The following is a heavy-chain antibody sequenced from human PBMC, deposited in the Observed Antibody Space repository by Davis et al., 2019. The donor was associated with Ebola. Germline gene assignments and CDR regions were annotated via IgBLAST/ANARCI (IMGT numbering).Heavy chain of an antibody. Sequence: GGSLRLSCAASGFTFSNAWMNWVRQAPGKGLEWVSYISSSGSTIYYADSVKGRFTISRDNAKNSLYLQMNSLRAEDTAVYYCARGGFLEWLLSWGQGTLVTVPS. CDR1: GFTFSNAW. CDR2: ISSSGSTI. J-gene: IGHJ4*02. CDR3: ARGGFLEWLLS. D-gene: IGHD3-3*01. V-gene: IGHV3-48*04.